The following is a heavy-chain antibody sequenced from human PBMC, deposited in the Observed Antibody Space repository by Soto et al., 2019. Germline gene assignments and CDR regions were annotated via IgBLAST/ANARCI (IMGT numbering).Heavy chain of an antibody. D-gene: IGHD5-12*01. CDR2: INSNGGST. CDR3: ARTSGYAFDY. CDR1: GFTFSSYA. J-gene: IGHJ4*02. V-gene: IGHV3-64*01. Sequence: EVQLVESGGGLVQPGGSLRLSCAASGFTFSSYAMHWVRQAPGKGLEYVSVINSNGGSTYYANSVKGRFTISRDNSKSTLYLQMGNLRAEDMAVYYCARTSGYAFDYWGQGTLVTVSS.